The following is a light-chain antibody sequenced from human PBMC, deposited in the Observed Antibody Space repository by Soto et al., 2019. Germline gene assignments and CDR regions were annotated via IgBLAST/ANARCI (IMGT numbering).Light chain of an antibody. CDR2: LGD. J-gene: IGLJ1*01. Sequence: QAVVTQPPSASSTPGQTVTISCSGSTSNIGTFYVYWYQHLPGTAPKLLIYLGDQRASGVSDRFSGSKSGTSASLAINGLRSEDEADYYCAAWDDNLNAYVFGSGTKLTVL. CDR3: AAWDDNLNAYV. V-gene: IGLV1-47*02. CDR1: TSNIGTFY.